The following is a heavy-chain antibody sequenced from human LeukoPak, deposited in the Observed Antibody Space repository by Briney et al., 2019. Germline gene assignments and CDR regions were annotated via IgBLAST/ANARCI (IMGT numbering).Heavy chain of an antibody. CDR1: GGSISSHY. J-gene: IGHJ5*02. CDR2: IYYSGST. D-gene: IGHD2-2*01. CDR3: ARAGPYCSSTSCYLSWFDP. V-gene: IGHV4-59*11. Sequence: SETLSLTCTVSGGSISSHYWSWIRQPPGKGLEWIGYIYYSGSTNYNPSLKSRVTISVDTSKNQFSLKLSSVTAADTAVYYCARAGPYCSSTSCYLSWFDPWGQGTLVTVS.